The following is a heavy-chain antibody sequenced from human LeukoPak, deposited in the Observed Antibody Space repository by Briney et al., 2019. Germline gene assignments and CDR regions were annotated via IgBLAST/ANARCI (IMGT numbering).Heavy chain of an antibody. Sequence: SSVTVSCKASVYTLTGYCMQLVRQAPGQGLEWMGGINPNRGGTNYAQKFQRRVTMTRDTSISTAYMELSRLRSDDTAVYYCARDSAEDYYDSSGYYQSDAFDIWGQGTMVTVSS. CDR2: INPNRGGT. V-gene: IGHV1-2*02. J-gene: IGHJ3*02. D-gene: IGHD3-22*01. CDR1: VYTLTGYC. CDR3: ARDSAEDYYDSSGYYQSDAFDI.